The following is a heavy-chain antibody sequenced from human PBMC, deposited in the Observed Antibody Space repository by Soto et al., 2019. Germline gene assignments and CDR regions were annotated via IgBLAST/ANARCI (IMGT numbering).Heavy chain of an antibody. CDR1: GGSLSSSNW. CDR3: ARILGYCSSTSCLTFDY. J-gene: IGHJ4*02. D-gene: IGHD2-2*01. Sequence: XTLSLACAVSGGSLSSSNWWSWVLQPPGKGLEWIGEIYHSGSTNYNPSLKSRVTISVDKSKNQFSLKLSSVTAAEKAVYYCARILGYCSSTSCLTFDYWGQGTLVTVSP. V-gene: IGHV4-4*02. CDR2: IYHSGST.